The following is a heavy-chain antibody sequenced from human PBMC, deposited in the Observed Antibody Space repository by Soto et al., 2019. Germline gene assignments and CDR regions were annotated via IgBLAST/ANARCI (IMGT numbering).Heavy chain of an antibody. CDR1: GYSFXSYW. Sequence: GESLKISCKGSGYSFXSYWIGWVRQMPGKGLEWMGIIYPGDSDTRYSPSFQGQVTISADKSISTAYLQWSSLKASDTAMYYCAGGRDITIFGVAPYAEYFKQWGQGTLVTVSS. CDR2: IYPGDSDT. V-gene: IGHV5-51*01. CDR3: AGGRDITIFGVAPYAEYFKQ. D-gene: IGHD3-3*01. J-gene: IGHJ1*01.